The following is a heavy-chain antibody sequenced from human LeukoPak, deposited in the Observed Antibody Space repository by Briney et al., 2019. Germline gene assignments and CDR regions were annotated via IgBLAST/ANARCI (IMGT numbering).Heavy chain of an antibody. J-gene: IGHJ4*02. D-gene: IGHD6-19*01. Sequence: SETLSLTCAVYGGSFSGYYWSWIRQPPGKGLEWIGEIKHSGSTNYNSSLKSRVTISVDTSKNQFSLKLSSVTAADTAVYYCARGPSAVAGLSRWGQGTLVTVSS. CDR1: GGSFSGYY. CDR2: IKHSGST. CDR3: ARGPSAVAGLSR. V-gene: IGHV4-34*01.